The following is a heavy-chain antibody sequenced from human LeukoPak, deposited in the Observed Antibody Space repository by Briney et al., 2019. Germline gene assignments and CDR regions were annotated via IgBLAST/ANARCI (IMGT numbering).Heavy chain of an antibody. CDR1: GGTFSSYA. V-gene: IGHV1-18*01. D-gene: IGHD6-6*01. CDR3: ARDKGDSSSASSYYYYGMDV. CDR2: ISAYNGNT. J-gene: IGHJ6*02. Sequence: ASVKVSCKASGGTFSSYAISWVRQAPGQGLEWMGWISAYNGNTNYVQKLQGRVTMTTDTSTSTAYMELRSLRSDDTAVYYCARDKGDSSSASSYYYYGMDVWGQGTTVTVSS.